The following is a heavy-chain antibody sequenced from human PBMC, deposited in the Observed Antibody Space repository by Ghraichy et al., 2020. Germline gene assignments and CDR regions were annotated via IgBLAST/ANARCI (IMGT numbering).Heavy chain of an antibody. D-gene: IGHD3-16*01. Sequence: GGSLRLSCGAFGFTFSSYAMSWVRQAPGKGLEWVSSISDSGGSTNYADSVKGRFTISRDNSKNTLYLEMNSLRAEDTAIYYCAKDLFPGEDAFDIWGQGTMVTVSS. J-gene: IGHJ3*02. CDR3: AKDLFPGEDAFDI. CDR1: GFTFSSYA. CDR2: ISDSGGST. V-gene: IGHV3-23*01.